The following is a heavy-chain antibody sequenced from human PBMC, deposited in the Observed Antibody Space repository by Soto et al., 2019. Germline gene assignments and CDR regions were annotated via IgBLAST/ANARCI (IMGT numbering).Heavy chain of an antibody. CDR1: GGSVSSGSYY. CDR2: IYYSGST. J-gene: IGHJ4*02. D-gene: IGHD1-26*01. Sequence: SETLSLTCTVSGGSVSSGSYYWSWIRQPPGKGLEWIGYIYYSGSTNYNPSLKSRVTISVDTSKNQFSLKLSSVTAADTAVYYCARGKDIVGATNYFDYWGQGTLVTVSS. CDR3: ARGKDIVGATNYFDY. V-gene: IGHV4-61*01.